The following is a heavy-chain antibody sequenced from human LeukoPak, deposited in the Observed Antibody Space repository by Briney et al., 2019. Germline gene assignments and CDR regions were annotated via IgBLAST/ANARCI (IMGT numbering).Heavy chain of an antibody. CDR3: VRGHDAFDI. CDR1: GFTFSSYR. CDR2: IKQDGGDE. Sequence: GGSLRLSCAASGFTFSSYRMNWVRQAPGKGLEWVANIKQDGGDEYYVDSVKGRFTISRDNAKNSLFLQMNSLRAEDTAVYYCVRGHDAFDIWGQGTMVSVSS. V-gene: IGHV3-7*04. J-gene: IGHJ3*02.